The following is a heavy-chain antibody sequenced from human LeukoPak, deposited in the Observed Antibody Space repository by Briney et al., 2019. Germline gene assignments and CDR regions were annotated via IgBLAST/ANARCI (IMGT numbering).Heavy chain of an antibody. CDR2: INPNSGGT. J-gene: IGHJ4*02. V-gene: IGHV1-2*02. Sequence: ASVKVSCKASGYTFTGYYMHWVRQAPGQGLEWMGWINPNSGGTNYAQKFQGRVTMTRDTSISTAYMELSRLRSDDTAVYYCARGRGKTAISYFDYWGQGTLVTVSS. CDR1: GYTFTGYY. CDR3: ARGRGKTAISYFDY. D-gene: IGHD2-21*02.